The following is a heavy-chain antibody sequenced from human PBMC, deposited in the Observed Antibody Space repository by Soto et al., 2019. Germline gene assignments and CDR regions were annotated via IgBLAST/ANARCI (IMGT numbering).Heavy chain of an antibody. CDR1: GGSVSSGSYY. J-gene: IGHJ6*02. CDR2: IYYSGSS. D-gene: IGHD6-19*01. V-gene: IGHV4-61*01. CDR3: ARGIEGWYQGRYYYGMDV. Sequence: QVQLQESGPGLVKPSETLSLTCTVSGGSVSSGSYYWSWIRQPPGKGLEWIGYIYYSGSSNYNPSLKRRVTISVDTSKNQCSLKLSSVTAADTAVYYCARGIEGWYQGRYYYGMDVWCQGTTVTVSS.